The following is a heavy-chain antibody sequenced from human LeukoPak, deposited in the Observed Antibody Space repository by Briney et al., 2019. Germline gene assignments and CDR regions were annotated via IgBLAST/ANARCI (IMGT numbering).Heavy chain of an antibody. Sequence: GGSLRLSCAASGFTFSSYEMNWVRQAPGKGPEWVSAISGSGGSTYYADSVKGRFTISRDNSKNTLYLQMNSLRAEDTAVYYCAKVGYYDILTGYASYYFDYWGQGTLVTVSS. D-gene: IGHD3-9*01. CDR2: ISGSGGST. V-gene: IGHV3-23*01. CDR1: GFTFSSYE. CDR3: AKVGYYDILTGYASYYFDY. J-gene: IGHJ4*02.